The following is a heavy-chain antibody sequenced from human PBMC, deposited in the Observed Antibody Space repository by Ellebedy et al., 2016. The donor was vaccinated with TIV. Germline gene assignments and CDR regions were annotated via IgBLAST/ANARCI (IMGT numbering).Heavy chain of an antibody. CDR2: IYYGGNT. CDR1: GYSISSGFF. V-gene: IGHV4-38-2*02. J-gene: IGHJ4*02. CDR3: ARDGGGSSPEGFDY. Sequence: MPSETLSLTCTVSGYSISSGFFWAWIRQPPGKGLEWIGSIYYGGNTYYNASLKSRVTISLDTSKNQFSLNLNSVTAADTAIYFCARDGGGSSPEGFDYWGQGTLVTVSS. D-gene: IGHD1-26*01.